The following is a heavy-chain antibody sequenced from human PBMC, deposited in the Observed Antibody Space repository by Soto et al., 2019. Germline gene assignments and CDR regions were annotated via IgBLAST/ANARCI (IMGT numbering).Heavy chain of an antibody. CDR2: IIPIFETA. CDR3: AASDSSSWQHDY. J-gene: IGHJ4*02. D-gene: IGHD6-13*01. V-gene: IGHV1-69*01. CDR1: GDSFSSYA. Sequence: QVQLVQSGAEMQKPGSSVKVSCKVSGDSFSSYAISWVRQAPGEGLEWVGGIIPIFETANYAQNFQGRVTITAVESTTTAYLEVTRLRPQDTAVFYCAASDSSSWQHDYWGQGTRITVSS.